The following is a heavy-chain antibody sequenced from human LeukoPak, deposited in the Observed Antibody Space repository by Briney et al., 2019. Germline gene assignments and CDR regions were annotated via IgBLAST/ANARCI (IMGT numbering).Heavy chain of an antibody. V-gene: IGHV4-39*07. J-gene: IGHJ3*02. Sequence: KTSETLSLTCTVSGGSISSSSYYWGWIRQPPGKGLEWIGSIYYSGNTYYNPSLKSRVTISVDSSKNQFSLKLSSVTAADTAVYYCARGITMIVVADAFDIWGQGTMVTVSS. CDR1: GGSISSSSYY. D-gene: IGHD3-22*01. CDR2: IYYSGNT. CDR3: ARGITMIVVADAFDI.